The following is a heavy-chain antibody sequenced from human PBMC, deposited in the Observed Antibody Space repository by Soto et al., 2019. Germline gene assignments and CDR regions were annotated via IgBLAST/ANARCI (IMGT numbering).Heavy chain of an antibody. CDR3: ARDIGPNSGSYLDYYYYYYGMDV. Sequence: ASVKVSCKASGYTFTGYYMHWVRQAPGQGLEWMGWINPNSGGTNYAQKFQGWVTMTRDTSISTAYMELSRLRSDDTAVYYCARDIGPNSGSYLDYYYYYYGMDVWGQGTTVTVSS. V-gene: IGHV1-2*04. CDR2: INPNSGGT. D-gene: IGHD1-26*01. CDR1: GYTFTGYY. J-gene: IGHJ6*02.